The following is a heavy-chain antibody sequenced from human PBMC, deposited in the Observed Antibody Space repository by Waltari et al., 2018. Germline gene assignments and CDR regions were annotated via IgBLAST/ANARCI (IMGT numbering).Heavy chain of an antibody. D-gene: IGHD6-19*01. Sequence: EVQLVESGGGLVQPGGSLRLSCAASGFTFSSYSMNWVRQAPGKGLEWGSYIRSSSITIYYADSVKGRFTISRDNAKNSLYLQMNSLRAEDTAVYYCAANSGWYIRGFDYWGQGTLVTVSS. CDR1: GFTFSSYS. J-gene: IGHJ4*02. CDR3: AANSGWYIRGFDY. V-gene: IGHV3-48*01. CDR2: IRSSSITI.